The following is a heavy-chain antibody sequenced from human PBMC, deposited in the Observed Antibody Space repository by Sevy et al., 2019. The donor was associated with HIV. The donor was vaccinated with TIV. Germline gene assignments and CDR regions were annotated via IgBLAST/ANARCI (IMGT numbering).Heavy chain of an antibody. CDR2: IKSKTDGGTT. CDR3: TTKKDFWSGYFYFDY. Sequence: GGSLRLSCAASGFTFSKAWMNWVRQAPGKGLEWVGRIKSKTDGGTTDYAESVKGRLTISRDDSKNTLYLQMNSLKTDGTAVYYCTTKKDFWSGYFYFDYRGQVTLVTVSS. D-gene: IGHD3-3*01. CDR1: GFTFSKAW. J-gene: IGHJ4*02. V-gene: IGHV3-15*05.